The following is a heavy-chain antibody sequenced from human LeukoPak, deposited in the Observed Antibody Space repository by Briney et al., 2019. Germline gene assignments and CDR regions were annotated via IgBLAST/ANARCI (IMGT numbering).Heavy chain of an antibody. V-gene: IGHV3-23*01. D-gene: IGHD6-6*01. CDR2: ISGSGGST. J-gene: IGHJ4*02. CDR1: GFTFSTYA. Sequence: GGSLRLSCAASGFTFSTYAMSWVRQAPGKGLEWVSAISGSGGSTYYADSVKGRFTISRDNSKNTLYLQMNSLRAEDTAVYYCAIGMTEYSSSSFYYWGQGTLVTVSS. CDR3: AIGMTEYSSSSFYY.